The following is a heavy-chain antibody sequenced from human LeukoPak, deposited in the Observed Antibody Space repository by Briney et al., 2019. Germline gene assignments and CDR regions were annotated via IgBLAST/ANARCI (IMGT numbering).Heavy chain of an antibody. V-gene: IGHV3-30*02. CDR3: ATDLYGGNLDAFDI. J-gene: IGHJ3*02. D-gene: IGHD4-23*01. CDR1: GFTFSSYG. Sequence: GGSLRLSCAASGFTFSSYGMHWVRQAPGKGLEWVAFIRYDGNSEFYVDSVKGRFTISRDDSKNTLYLQMNSLRAEDTAVYYCATDLYGGNLDAFDIWGQGTMVTVSS. CDR2: IRYDGNSE.